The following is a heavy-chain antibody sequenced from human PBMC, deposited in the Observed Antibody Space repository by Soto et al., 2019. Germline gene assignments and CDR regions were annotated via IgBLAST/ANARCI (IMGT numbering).Heavy chain of an antibody. CDR3: VRLKTYDILNKSDY. J-gene: IGHJ4*02. CDR1: GGSIGSSNW. Sequence: QVQLQESGPGLVKPSGTLSLTCAVSGGSIGSSNWWSWVRQPPGKGLEWIGEIYDSGSTNYNPSLKSRVTISLDKSKNQFSLKLSSVTAADTAVYYCVRLKTYDILNKSDYWGQGSLVTVSS. CDR2: IYDSGST. D-gene: IGHD3-9*01. V-gene: IGHV4-4*02.